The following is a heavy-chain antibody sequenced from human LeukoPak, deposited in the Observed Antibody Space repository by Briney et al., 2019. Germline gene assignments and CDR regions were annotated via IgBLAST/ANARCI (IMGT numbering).Heavy chain of an antibody. CDR2: INWNGGST. V-gene: IGHV3-20*04. D-gene: IGHD6-19*01. CDR3: ARDQIVAGIYYFDY. CDR1: GFTFDDYG. J-gene: IGHJ4*02. Sequence: GGSLRLSCAASGFTFDDYGMSWVRQAPGKGLEWVSGINWNGGSTGYADSVKGRFTISRDNAKNSLYLQMNSLRAEDTAVYYCARDQIVAGIYYFDYWGQGTLVTVSS.